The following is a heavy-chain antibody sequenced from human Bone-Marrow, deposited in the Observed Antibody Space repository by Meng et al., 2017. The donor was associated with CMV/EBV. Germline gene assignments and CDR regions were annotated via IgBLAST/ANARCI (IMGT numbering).Heavy chain of an antibody. Sequence: ASVKVSCKASGYTFTSYYMHWVRQAPGQGLEWMGWINPNSGGTHYAQTFQGRVTMTRDTSISTAYMELTRLRSDDTAVYYCAREELGGPASGMDVWGQGTTVTVSS. J-gene: IGHJ6*02. CDR1: GYTFTSYY. CDR2: INPNSGGT. D-gene: IGHD2-15*01. CDR3: AREELGGPASGMDV. V-gene: IGHV1-2*02.